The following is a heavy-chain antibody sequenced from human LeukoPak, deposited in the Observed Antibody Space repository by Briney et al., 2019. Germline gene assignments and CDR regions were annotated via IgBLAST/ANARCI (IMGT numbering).Heavy chain of an antibody. CDR1: GGSISSYY. CDR3: ARVVYRNWFDP. D-gene: IGHD5/OR15-5a*01. Sequence: SETLSLTCTVSGGSISSYYWSWIRQPPGKGLEWIGYIYYSGSTNYNPSLKSRVTISVDTSKNQFSLKLRSVTAADTAVYYCARVVYRNWFDPWGQGTLVTVSS. J-gene: IGHJ5*02. V-gene: IGHV4-59*01. CDR2: IYYSGST.